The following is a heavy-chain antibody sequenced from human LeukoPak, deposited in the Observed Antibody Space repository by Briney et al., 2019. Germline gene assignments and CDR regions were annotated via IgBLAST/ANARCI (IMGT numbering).Heavy chain of an antibody. D-gene: IGHD2-2*01. Sequence: GGSLRLSCAASGFTFSSYAMHWVRQAPGKGLEWVAVISYDGSNKYYADSVKGRFTISRDNSKNTLYLQMNSLRAEDTAVYYCAKEDIVVAVNWFDPWGQGTLVTVSS. CDR1: GFTFSSYA. J-gene: IGHJ5*02. CDR3: AKEDIVVAVNWFDP. CDR2: ISYDGSNK. V-gene: IGHV3-30*04.